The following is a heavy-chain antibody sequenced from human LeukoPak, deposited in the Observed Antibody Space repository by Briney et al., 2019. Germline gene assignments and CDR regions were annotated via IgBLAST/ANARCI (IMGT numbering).Heavy chain of an antibody. J-gene: IGHJ4*02. D-gene: IGHD4-17*01. V-gene: IGHV1-69*04. CDR1: GGTFSSYA. CDR3: ARGADYGDY. CDR2: IIPILGIA. Sequence: SVKVSCKASGGTFSSYAISWVRQAPGQGLEWMGRIIPILGIANYAQKFQGRATITADKSTSTAYMELSSLRSEDTAVYYCARGADYGDYWGQGTLVTVSS.